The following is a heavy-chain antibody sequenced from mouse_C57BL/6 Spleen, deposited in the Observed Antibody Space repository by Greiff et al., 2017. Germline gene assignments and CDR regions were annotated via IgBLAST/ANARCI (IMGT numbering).Heavy chain of an antibody. CDR2: ISDGGSYT. J-gene: IGHJ2*01. Sequence: EVQLVESGGGLVKPGGSLKLSCAASGFTFSSYAMSWVRQTPEKRLEWVATISDGGSYTYYPDNVKGRFTISRDNAKNNLYLQMSQLKSEDTAMYYCASGVYYGNLYYFDYWGQGTTLTVSS. V-gene: IGHV5-4*01. CDR1: GFTFSSYA. D-gene: IGHD2-1*01. CDR3: ASGVYYGNLYYFDY.